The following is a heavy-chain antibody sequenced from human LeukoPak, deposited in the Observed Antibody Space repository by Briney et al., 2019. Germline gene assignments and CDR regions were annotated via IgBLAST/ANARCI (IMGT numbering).Heavy chain of an antibody. CDR3: AKVGAGTCCHFEY. Sequence: ASVKVSCKASGYTFSDYYMHWVRQAPGLGLEWMGWINPNSGDTHYARKFQGRVTLTRDTPISTAYMELSRLTSDDTAVYYCAKVGAGTCCHFEYWGQGTLVTVSS. CDR1: GYTFSDYY. V-gene: IGHV1-2*02. D-gene: IGHD2-15*01. J-gene: IGHJ4*02. CDR2: INPNSGDT.